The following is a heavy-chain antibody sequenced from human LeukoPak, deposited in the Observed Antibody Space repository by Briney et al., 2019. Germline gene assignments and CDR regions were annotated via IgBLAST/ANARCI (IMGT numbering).Heavy chain of an antibody. CDR2: IYHSGST. J-gene: IGHJ4*02. Sequence: PSETLSLTCTVSGYSISSGYYWGWIRQPPGKGLEWIGSIYHSGSTYYNPSLKSRVTISVDTSKNQFSLKLSSVTAADTAVYYCAWITMVRGVSWGQGTLVTVSS. V-gene: IGHV4-38-2*02. D-gene: IGHD3-10*01. CDR3: AWITMVRGVS. CDR1: GYSISSGYY.